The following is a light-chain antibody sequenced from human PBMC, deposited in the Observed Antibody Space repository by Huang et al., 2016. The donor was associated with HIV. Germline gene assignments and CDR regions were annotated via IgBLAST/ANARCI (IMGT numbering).Light chain of an antibody. CDR2: AAS. CDR3: QQSAKAPRT. V-gene: IGKV1-39*01. CDR1: HNINRY. Sequence: DIQITQSPSSLSASVGDRVIITCRPSHNINRYLNWYQQKPGEAPRLLIYAASNLQSGVPSTFSGSGSGTDFTLTITSLQPEDSATYYCQQSAKAPRTFGQGTKLEI. J-gene: IGKJ2*01.